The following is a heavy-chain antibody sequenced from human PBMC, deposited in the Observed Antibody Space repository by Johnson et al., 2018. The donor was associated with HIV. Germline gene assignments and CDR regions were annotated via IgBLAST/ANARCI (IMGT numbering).Heavy chain of an antibody. J-gene: IGHJ3*02. V-gene: IGHV3-20*04. Sequence: QLVESGGGVVRPGGSLRLSCAASGFTFDDYGMSWVRQAPGKGLEWVSGINWNGGSTGYADSVKGRFTISRDNAKNSLYLHMNSLRAEDTALYYCARYSYYYDSSGAFDIWGQGTMVTVSS. CDR1: GFTFDDYG. D-gene: IGHD3-22*01. CDR2: INWNGGST. CDR3: ARYSYYYDSSGAFDI.